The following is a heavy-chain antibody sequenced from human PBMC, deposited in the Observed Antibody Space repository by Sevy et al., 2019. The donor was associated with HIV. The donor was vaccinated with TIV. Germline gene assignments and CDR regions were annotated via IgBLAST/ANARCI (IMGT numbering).Heavy chain of an antibody. CDR3: AKVGYSSGWYGPQFDY. D-gene: IGHD6-19*01. CDR1: GFTFSSYG. Sequence: GESLKISCAASGFTFSSYGMHWVREAPGKGLEWVAVISYDGSNKYYADSVKGRFTISRDNSKNTLYLQMNSLRAEDTAVYYCAKVGYSSGWYGPQFDYWGQGTLVTVSS. CDR2: ISYDGSNK. J-gene: IGHJ4*02. V-gene: IGHV3-30*18.